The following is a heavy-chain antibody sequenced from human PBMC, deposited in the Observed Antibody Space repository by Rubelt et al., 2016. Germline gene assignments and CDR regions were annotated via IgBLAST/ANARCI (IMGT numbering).Heavy chain of an antibody. Sequence: QVQLQQWGAGLLKPSETLSLTCAVYGGSFSGYYWSWIRQPPGKGLEWIGEINHSGSTNYNPSLKSRVTISVETSKNQFSLKLSSVTAADTAVYYCARVSGWYRAPGQDFDYWGQGTLVTVSS. V-gene: IGHV4-34*01. CDR2: INHSGST. D-gene: IGHD6-19*01. CDR3: ARVSGWYRAPGQDFDY. J-gene: IGHJ4*02. CDR1: GGSFSGYY.